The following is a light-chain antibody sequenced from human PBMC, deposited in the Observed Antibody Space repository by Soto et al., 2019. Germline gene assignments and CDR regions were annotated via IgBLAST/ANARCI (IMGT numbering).Light chain of an antibody. CDR2: DNN. V-gene: IGLV1-51*01. J-gene: IGLJ2*01. Sequence: QSVLTQPPSVSAAPGQKVTISCSGSSSNIGNNYVSWYQQLPGTAPKLLIYDNNKRPSGIPDRFSGSKSGTSATLGITGLQTGGEADYYCGTWDSSLGVVFGGGTQLTVL. CDR3: GTWDSSLGVV. CDR1: SSNIGNNY.